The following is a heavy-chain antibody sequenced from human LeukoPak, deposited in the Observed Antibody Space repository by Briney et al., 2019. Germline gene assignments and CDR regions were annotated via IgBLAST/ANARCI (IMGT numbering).Heavy chain of an antibody. D-gene: IGHD2-8*01. CDR1: GYTLTELS. Sequence: ASVKVSCKVSGYTLTELSMHWVRQAPGKGLEWMGGFDPEDGETTYAQNLQGRVTMTEDTSTDIAYLELSSLRSEDTAVYYCAVGYCTNGVCSDFDYWGQGTLVTVSS. J-gene: IGHJ4*02. V-gene: IGHV1-24*01. CDR2: FDPEDGET. CDR3: AVGYCTNGVCSDFDY.